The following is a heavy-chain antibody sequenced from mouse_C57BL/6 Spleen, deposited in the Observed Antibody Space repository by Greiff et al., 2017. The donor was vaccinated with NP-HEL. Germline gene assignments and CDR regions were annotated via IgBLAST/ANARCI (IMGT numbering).Heavy chain of an antibody. V-gene: IGHV1-76*01. CDR2: IYPGSGNT. CDR1: GYTFTDYY. J-gene: IGHJ3*01. CDR3: ARGNSNYGWFAY. D-gene: IGHD2-5*01. Sequence: VQLQQSGAELVRPGASVTLSCKASGYTFTDYYINWVKQRPGQGLEWIARIYPGSGNTYYNEKFKGKATLTAEKSSSTAYMQLSSLTSEDSAVYFCARGNSNYGWFAYWGQGTLVTVSA.